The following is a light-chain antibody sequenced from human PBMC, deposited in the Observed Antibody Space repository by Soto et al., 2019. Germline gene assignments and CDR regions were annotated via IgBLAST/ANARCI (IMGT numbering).Light chain of an antibody. CDR3: GSYTGSIYV. CDR2: EVN. J-gene: IGLJ1*01. Sequence: QSALTQPPSASGSPGQSVTISCTGTSSDVGSYNYVSWYQQYPGKAPKLMIYEVNKRPSGVPDRFSGSKSGNTASLTVSGLQAEDEADYFCGSYTGSIYVFGNGTKVTVL. V-gene: IGLV2-8*01. CDR1: SSDVGSYNY.